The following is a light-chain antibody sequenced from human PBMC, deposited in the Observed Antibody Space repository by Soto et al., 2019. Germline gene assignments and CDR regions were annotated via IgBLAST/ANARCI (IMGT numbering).Light chain of an antibody. J-gene: IGLJ2*01. Sequence: QPVLTQPPSASGTPGQRVTISCSGSSSNVGSNPVDWYQQLPGTAPKVLIYTNNQRPAGVTDRFSGSKSGTSASLAINGLQSEDETNYYCAAWDDSLNALVFGGGTKLTVL. CDR1: SSNVGSNP. CDR3: AAWDDSLNALV. V-gene: IGLV1-44*01. CDR2: TNN.